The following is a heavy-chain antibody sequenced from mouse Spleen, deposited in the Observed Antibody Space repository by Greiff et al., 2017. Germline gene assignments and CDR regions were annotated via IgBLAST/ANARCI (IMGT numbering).Heavy chain of an antibody. CDR3: ARSRYGNYLYYFDY. Sequence: QVQLKESGAELVMPGASVKLSCKASGYTFTSYWMHWVKQRPGQGLEWIGEIDPSDSYTNYNQKFKGKATLTVDKSSSTAYMQLSSLTSEDSAVYYCARSRYGNYLYYFDYWGQGTTLTVSS. CDR1: GYTFTSYW. CDR2: IDPSDSYT. J-gene: IGHJ2*01. V-gene: IGHV1-69*01. D-gene: IGHD2-1*01.